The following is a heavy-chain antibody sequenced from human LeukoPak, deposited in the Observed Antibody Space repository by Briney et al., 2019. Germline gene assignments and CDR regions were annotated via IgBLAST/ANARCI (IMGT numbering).Heavy chain of an antibody. CDR1: SESFSGHY. J-gene: IGHJ4*02. CDR2: INHSGST. CDR3: ARPRYGSGSLDS. Sequence: SSETLSLTCAVYSESFSGHYWTWIRQPPGKGLEWIGGINHSGSTTSNPSLNNRVTISVDTSKNQFSLKLTSVTAADKAVYYCARPRYGSGSLDSWGQGTLVTVSS. V-gene: IGHV4-34*01. D-gene: IGHD3-10*01.